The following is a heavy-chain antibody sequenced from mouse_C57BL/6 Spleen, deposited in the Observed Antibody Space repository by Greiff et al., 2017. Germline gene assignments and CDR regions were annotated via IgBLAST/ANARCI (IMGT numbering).Heavy chain of an antibody. V-gene: IGHV5-4*01. D-gene: IGHD2-4*01. CDR1: GFTFSSYA. Sequence: EVQVVESGGGLVKPGGSLKLSCAASGFTFSSYAMSWVRQTPEKRLEWVATISDGGSYTYYPDNVKGRFTISRDNAKNNLYLQMSHLKSEDTAMYYCARAYDYDGTGASWFAYWGQGTLVTVSA. CDR2: ISDGGSYT. CDR3: ARAYDYDGTGASWFAY. J-gene: IGHJ3*01.